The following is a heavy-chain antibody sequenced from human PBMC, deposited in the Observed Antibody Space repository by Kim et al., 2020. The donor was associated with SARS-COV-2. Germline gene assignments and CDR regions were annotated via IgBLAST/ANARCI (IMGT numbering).Heavy chain of an antibody. J-gene: IGHJ5*01. V-gene: IGHV3-23*01. CDR1: GFTFSNYA. Sequence: GGSLRLSCAASGFTFSNYAVSWVRQTPGKGLEWVSTISGSGGSTYYADSVKGRFTISRDNSKNTLYLHMSSLRAEDTAVYFCAKDPFYDFWSGSYFDYWG. D-gene: IGHD3-3*01. CDR2: ISGSGGST. CDR3: AKDPFYDFWSGSYFDY.